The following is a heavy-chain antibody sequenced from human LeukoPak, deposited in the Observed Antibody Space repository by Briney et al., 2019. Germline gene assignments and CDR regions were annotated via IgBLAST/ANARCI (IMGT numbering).Heavy chain of an antibody. CDR2: ISSSGDET. Sequence: PGGSLRLSCAASGFSFSSYFMTWARQPPGKGLEWVSAISSSGDETHYADSVKGRFTISRDISRNTLYLQMNSLRAEDTAVYYCAKQAGGPDQFYYFDYWGQGTLVSVSS. V-gene: IGHV3-23*01. J-gene: IGHJ4*02. CDR3: AKQAGGPDQFYYFDY. D-gene: IGHD3-10*01. CDR1: GFSFSSYF.